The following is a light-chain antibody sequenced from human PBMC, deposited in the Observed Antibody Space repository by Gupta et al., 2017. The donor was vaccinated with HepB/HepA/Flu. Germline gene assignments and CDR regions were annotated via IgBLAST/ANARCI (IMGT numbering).Light chain of an antibody. Sequence: QSALTQPPSASGSPGQSVTISCTGTSSDVGGYNYVSWYQQHPGKAPNLMIYEVSKRPSGVPARFSASKSGNTASLTVSGLQAEDEADYYCSSYAGSNIVVFGGGTKLTVL. CDR1: SSDVGGYNY. V-gene: IGLV2-8*01. CDR2: EVS. CDR3: SSYAGSNIVV. J-gene: IGLJ2*01.